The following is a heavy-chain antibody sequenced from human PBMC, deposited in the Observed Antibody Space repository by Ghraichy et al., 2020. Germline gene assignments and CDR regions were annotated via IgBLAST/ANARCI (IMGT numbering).Heavy chain of an antibody. V-gene: IGHV3-33*01. D-gene: IGHD1-26*01. J-gene: IGHJ3*02. CDR3: ARDTKAGGIYVSYAFDI. CDR2: IWYDGSNK. CDR1: GFTFSNYA. Sequence: GGSLRLSCAASGFTFSNYAMHWVRQAPGKGLEWMTVIWYDGSNKYYVESVKGRFTISRDNSKNTLDLQMNSLRAEDTAVYYCARDTKAGGIYVSYAFDIWGRGTMVTVSS.